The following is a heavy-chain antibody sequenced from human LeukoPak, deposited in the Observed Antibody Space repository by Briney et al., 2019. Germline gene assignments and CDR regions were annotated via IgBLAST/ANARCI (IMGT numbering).Heavy chain of an antibody. D-gene: IGHD2-15*01. Sequence: SETLSLTCTVSGGSISSYYWSWIRQPPGKGLEWIGYIYYSGSTNYNPSLKSRVTISVDTSKNQFSLKLSSVTAADTAVYYCARGFLYCSGGSCYKSNWFDPWGQGTLVTVSS. CDR2: IYYSGST. V-gene: IGHV4-59*12. CDR3: ARGFLYCSGGSCYKSNWFDP. CDR1: GGSISSYY. J-gene: IGHJ5*02.